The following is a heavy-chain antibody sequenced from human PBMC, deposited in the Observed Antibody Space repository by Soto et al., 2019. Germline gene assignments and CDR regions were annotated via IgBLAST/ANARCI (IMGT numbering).Heavy chain of an antibody. CDR3: ARDSQYSTSWQRFDS. CDR1: GYTFTNYA. J-gene: IGHJ4*02. D-gene: IGHD6-13*01. V-gene: IGHV1-18*01. Sequence: QVQLVQSGVEVKKPGASVKVSCKASGYTFTNYAISWVRQARGRGLEWMGWVNTYNGNPNYAQIFQGRVTMTTDTSTGTAYMELRSLKSDDSAVYYCARDSQYSTSWQRFDSWGQGTPVTVSS. CDR2: VNTYNGNP.